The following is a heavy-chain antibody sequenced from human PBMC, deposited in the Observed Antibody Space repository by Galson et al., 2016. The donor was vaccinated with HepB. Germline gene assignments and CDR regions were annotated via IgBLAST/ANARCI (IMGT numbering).Heavy chain of an antibody. V-gene: IGHV3-30*03. CDR1: GFTFNKYG. D-gene: IGHD4-17*01. CDR3: GRDYPTVTNHYSYHVDV. J-gene: IGHJ6*04. CDR2: ISYDGRNE. Sequence: SLRLSCAASGFTFNKYGMHWVRQAPDKGLEWVAVISYDGRNEYYGDSVRGRFILSRDTSKNTLYLQMNNLRAEDTALYYCGRDYPTVTNHYSYHVDVWGKGTAVTVSS.